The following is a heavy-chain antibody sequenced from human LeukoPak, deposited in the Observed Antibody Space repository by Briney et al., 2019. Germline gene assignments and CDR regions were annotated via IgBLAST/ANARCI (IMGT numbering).Heavy chain of an antibody. V-gene: IGHV1-69*05. Sequence: GASVKVSCKASGGTFSSYAISWVRQAPGRGLEWMGGIIPIFGTANYAQKFQGRVTITTDESTSTAYMELSSLRSEDTAVYYCASLRSRYYYYYMDVWGKGTTVTVSS. CDR1: GGTFSSYA. D-gene: IGHD4-17*01. J-gene: IGHJ6*03. CDR3: ASLRSRYYYYYMDV. CDR2: IIPIFGTA.